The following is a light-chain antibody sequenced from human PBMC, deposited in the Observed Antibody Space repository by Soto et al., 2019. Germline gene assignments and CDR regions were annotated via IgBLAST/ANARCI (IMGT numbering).Light chain of an antibody. CDR1: QSISSY. CDR2: AAS. J-gene: IGKJ1*01. V-gene: IGKV1-39*01. CDR3: QQSYSTPPLT. Sequence: DIQMTQSPSSLSASVGDRVTITCRASQSISSYLNWYQQKPGKAPKLLIYAASSLQSGVPSRFSGSGSGTDFTLTISSLQPEDFATYYCQQSYSTPPLTFGQGTKVDTK.